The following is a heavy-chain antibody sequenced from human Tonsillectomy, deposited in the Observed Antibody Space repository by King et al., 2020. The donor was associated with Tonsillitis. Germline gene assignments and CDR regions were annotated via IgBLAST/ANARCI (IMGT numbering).Heavy chain of an antibody. CDR1: GYSFTSYW. Sequence: QLVQSGAEVKKPGESLKISCKGSGYSFTSYWIGWVRQMPGKGLEWMGIIYPGDSDTRYSPSFQGQVTISADKSISTAYLQWSSLKASDTAMYYCASYIGYCSGGSCYWYFQHWGQGTLFTVSS. J-gene: IGHJ1*01. CDR3: ASYIGYCSGGSCYWYFQH. CDR2: IYPGDSDT. V-gene: IGHV5-51*01. D-gene: IGHD2-15*01.